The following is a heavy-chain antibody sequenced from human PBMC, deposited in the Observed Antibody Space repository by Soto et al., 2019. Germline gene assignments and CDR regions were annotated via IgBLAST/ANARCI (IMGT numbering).Heavy chain of an antibody. CDR2: LIHIFGTA. CDR1: GGTFSSYA. V-gene: IGHV1-69*12. CDR3: ARGKRGPGNYGVRALN. Sequence: QVQLVQSGAEVKKPGSSVKVSCKASGGTFSSYAISWVRQATGQGLGWMGGLIHIFGTANYAQKFQGRVTMTADESTSTAYMELSSLRSEDTAGYYCARGKRGPGNYGVRALNWGQGTLVTVSS. J-gene: IGHJ4*02. D-gene: IGHD4-4*01.